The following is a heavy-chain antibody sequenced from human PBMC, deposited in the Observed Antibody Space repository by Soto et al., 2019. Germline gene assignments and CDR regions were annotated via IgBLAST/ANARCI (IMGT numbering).Heavy chain of an antibody. CDR3: ARAPGLGGNQLVRLWFDP. J-gene: IGHJ5*02. CDR1: GGSISSGDYY. D-gene: IGHD6-6*01. CDR2: IYYSGST. V-gene: IGHV4-30-4*01. Sequence: QVQLQESGPGLVKPSQTLSLTCTVSGGSISSGDYYWSWIRQPPGKGLEWIGYIYYSGSTYYNPSLKSRVTISVDTSKNQFSLKLSSVTAADTAVYHCARAPGLGGNQLVRLWFDPWGQGTLVTVSS.